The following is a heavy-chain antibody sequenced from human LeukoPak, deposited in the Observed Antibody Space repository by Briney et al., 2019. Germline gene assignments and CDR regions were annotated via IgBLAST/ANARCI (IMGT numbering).Heavy chain of an antibody. V-gene: IGHV4-4*07. J-gene: IGHJ3*02. Sequence: SETLSLTCTVSGDSISNYYWSWIRQPAGKGLEWIGRIYTSGSTNYNPSLKSRVTMSVDTSKNQFSLKLSSVTAADTAVYYCARSAAGTLAFDIWGQGTMVTVSS. CDR1: GDSISNYY. CDR2: IYTSGST. CDR3: ARSAAGTLAFDI. D-gene: IGHD6-13*01.